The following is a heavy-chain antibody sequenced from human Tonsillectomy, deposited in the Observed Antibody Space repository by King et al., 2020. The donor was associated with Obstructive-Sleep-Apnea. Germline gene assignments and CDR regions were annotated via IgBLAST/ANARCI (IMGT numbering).Heavy chain of an antibody. D-gene: IGHD1-26*01. V-gene: IGHV4-59*01. CDR1: GGSISRYY. CDR2: IYYSGST. Sequence: VQLQESGPGLVKPSETLSLTCTVSGGSISRYYWSWIRQPPGKGLEWIGYIYYSGSTNYNPSLKSRVTISVDTSKNQFFLKLSSVTAADTAVYYCARARSGSYYGFDYWGQGTLVTVSS. J-gene: IGHJ4*02. CDR3: ARARSGSYYGFDY.